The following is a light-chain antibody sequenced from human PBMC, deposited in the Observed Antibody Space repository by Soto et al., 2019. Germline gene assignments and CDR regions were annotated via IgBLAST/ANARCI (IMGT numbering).Light chain of an antibody. Sequence: QSVLTQPPSASGPPGQRVTISCSGTSSNIGTNTVNWYHQLPGTAPKLLLYNNNQRPSGVPDRFSGSKSGTSAFLAISGLQSEDDGEYFCAAWDDSLNGVVFGGGTKLTVL. V-gene: IGLV1-44*01. CDR1: SSNIGTNT. J-gene: IGLJ2*01. CDR3: AAWDDSLNGVV. CDR2: NNN.